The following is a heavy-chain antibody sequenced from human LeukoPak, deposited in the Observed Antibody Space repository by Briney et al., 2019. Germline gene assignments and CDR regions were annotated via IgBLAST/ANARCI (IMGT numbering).Heavy chain of an antibody. CDR3: ARERVEYDSSGYYILANWFDP. D-gene: IGHD3-22*01. CDR2: ISDSGST. J-gene: IGHJ5*02. Sequence: KPSETLSLTCTVSGGSISTYYWSWIRQPPGKGLEWIGYISDSGSTNYNPSLKSRVTMSIDTSKNQSSLRLTSVTAADTAVYYCARERVEYDSSGYYILANWFDPWGQGTLVTVSS. CDR1: GGSISTYY. V-gene: IGHV4-59*12.